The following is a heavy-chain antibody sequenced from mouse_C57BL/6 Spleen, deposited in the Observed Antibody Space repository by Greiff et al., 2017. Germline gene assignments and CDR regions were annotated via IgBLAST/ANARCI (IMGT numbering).Heavy chain of an antibody. D-gene: IGHD2-4*01. J-gene: IGHJ3*01. Sequence: VKLQESGPELVKPGASVKISCKASGYAFSSSWMNWVKQRPGKGLEWIGRIYPGDGDTNYNGKFKGKATLTADKSSSTAYMQLSSLTSEDSAVYFCASYDYDERFAYWGQGTLVTVSA. V-gene: IGHV1-82*01. CDR3: ASYDYDERFAY. CDR1: GYAFSSSW. CDR2: IYPGDGDT.